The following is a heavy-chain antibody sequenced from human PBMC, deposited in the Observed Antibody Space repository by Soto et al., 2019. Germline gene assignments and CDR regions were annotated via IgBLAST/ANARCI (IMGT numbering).Heavy chain of an antibody. D-gene: IGHD3-10*02. CDR1: GFTFSTFA. V-gene: IGHV3-23*01. CDR3: AKGAANAVPYYYYGMDV. Sequence: PGGSLRLSCAASGFTFSTFAMSWVRQAPGRGMEWVSAISGSGGTTYNADSVKGRFTISRDNSKNTLYLQMNSLRAEDTAVYYCAKGAANAVPYYYYGMDVWGQGTTVTVSS. CDR2: ISGSGGTT. J-gene: IGHJ6*02.